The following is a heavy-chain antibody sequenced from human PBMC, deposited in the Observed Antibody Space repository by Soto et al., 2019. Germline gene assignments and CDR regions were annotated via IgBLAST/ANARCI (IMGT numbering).Heavy chain of an antibody. D-gene: IGHD6-13*01. V-gene: IGHV4-30-4*01. J-gene: IGHJ4*02. Sequence: PSETLSLTCTVSGGSISSGDYYWSWIRQPPGKGLEWIGYIYYSGSTYYNPSLKSRVTISVDTSKNQFSLKLSSVTAADTAVYYCARVGQQLARPTFDYWGQGTLVTVSS. CDR3: ARVGQQLARPTFDY. CDR2: IYYSGST. CDR1: GGSISSGDYY.